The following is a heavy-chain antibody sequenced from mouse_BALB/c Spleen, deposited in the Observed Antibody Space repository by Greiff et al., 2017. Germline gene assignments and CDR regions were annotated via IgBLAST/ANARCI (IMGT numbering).Heavy chain of an antibody. J-gene: IGHJ2*01. CDR2: IYPGGGYT. CDR1: GFTFTNYW. V-gene: IGHV1-63*02. CDR3: ARDPYDYDREYYFDY. Sequence: QVQLLQSGAELVRPGTSVKLSCKAAGFTFTNYWIGWVKQRPGHGLEWIGDIYPGGGYTNYTEKFKGKVTLTADTSSSTDYMQLSSLTSEDSAIYYCARDPYDYDREYYFDYWGQGTTLTVSS. D-gene: IGHD2-4*01.